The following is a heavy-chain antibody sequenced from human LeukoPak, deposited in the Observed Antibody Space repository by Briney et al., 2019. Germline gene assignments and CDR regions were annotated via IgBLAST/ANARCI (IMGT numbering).Heavy chain of an antibody. CDR2: IYTSGST. CDR3: ARGSGYSYGYPFDY. V-gene: IGHV4-59*10. J-gene: IGHJ4*02. CDR1: GGSFSGYY. D-gene: IGHD5-18*01. Sequence: SETLSPTCAVYGGSFSGYYWSWIRQPAGKGLEWIGRIYTSGSTNYNPSLKSRVTMSVDTSKNQFSLKLTSVSAADTAVYYCARGSGYSYGYPFDYWGQGTLVTVSS.